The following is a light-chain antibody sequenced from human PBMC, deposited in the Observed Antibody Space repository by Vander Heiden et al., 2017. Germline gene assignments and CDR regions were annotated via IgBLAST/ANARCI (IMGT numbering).Light chain of an antibody. CDR3: QAWDSRTYV. Sequence: SYELTQPPSVSVSPGQTASITCSGDKLGNKFVCWYQQKPGQSPVLVIYQDRKRPSGIPERFSGSNSGNTATLTISGTQAMDEADYYCQAWDSRTYVFGTGTKVTVL. V-gene: IGLV3-1*01. CDR2: QDR. J-gene: IGLJ1*01. CDR1: KLGNKF.